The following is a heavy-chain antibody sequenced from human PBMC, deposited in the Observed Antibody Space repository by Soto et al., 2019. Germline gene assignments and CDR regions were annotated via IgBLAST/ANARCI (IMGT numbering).Heavy chain of an antibody. D-gene: IGHD1-1*01. V-gene: IGHV3-21*01. CDR1: GFTFSSYS. J-gene: IGHJ4*02. CDR3: ARDPDPVGTDY. Sequence: EVQLVESGGGLVKPGGSLRLSCAASGFTFSSYSMNWVRQAPGKGLEWVSSISSSSSYIYYADSVKGRFTISRDNAKNSLYLQMNSLRAEDTAVYYCARDPDPVGTDYWGQGTLVTVSS. CDR2: ISSSSSYI.